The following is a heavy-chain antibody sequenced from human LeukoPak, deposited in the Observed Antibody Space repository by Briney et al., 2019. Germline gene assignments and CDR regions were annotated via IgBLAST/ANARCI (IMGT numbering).Heavy chain of an antibody. CDR1: GGTFSSFA. Sequence: ASVKVSCKASGGTFSSFAISWVRQAPGQGLEWMGRIIPILGIANYAQKFQGRVTITADKSTSTAYMELSSLRSDDTAVYYWARINEYSSTIDYRGQGTLVTVSS. CDR2: IIPILGIA. J-gene: IGHJ4*02. CDR3: ARINEYSSTIDY. D-gene: IGHD6-6*01. V-gene: IGHV1-69*04.